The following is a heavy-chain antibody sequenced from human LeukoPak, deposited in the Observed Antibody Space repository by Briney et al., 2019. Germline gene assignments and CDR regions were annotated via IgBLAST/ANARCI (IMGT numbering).Heavy chain of an antibody. D-gene: IGHD5-18*01. V-gene: IGHV3-21*01. CDR3: ARDSPPVGTAMVGNPYYYYYMDV. CDR1: GFTFSSYS. Sequence: PGGSLRLSCAASGFTFSSYSMNWVRQAPGKGLEWVSSISSSSSYIYYADSVKGRFTISRDNAKNSLYLQMNSLRAEDTAVYYCARDSPPVGTAMVGNPYYYYYMDVWGKGTTVTVSS. J-gene: IGHJ6*03. CDR2: ISSSSSYI.